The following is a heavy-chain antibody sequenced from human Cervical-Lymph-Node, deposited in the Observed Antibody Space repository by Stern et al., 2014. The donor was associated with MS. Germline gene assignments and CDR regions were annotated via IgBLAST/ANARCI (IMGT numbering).Heavy chain of an antibody. J-gene: IGHJ4*02. CDR3: ARDPYSGRYYIDF. CDR1: GFSFSIHN. CDR2: ISSRSSTI. Sequence: EVQLVESGGALVQPGGSLRLSCTASGFSFSIHNMNWVRQAPGKGLEWVSYISSRSSTIYYADSVKGRFTISRDNARNTLYLQMNSLSAEDAAMYFCARDPYSGRYYIDFWGQGTLVTVSS. V-gene: IGHV3-48*01. D-gene: IGHD1-26*01.